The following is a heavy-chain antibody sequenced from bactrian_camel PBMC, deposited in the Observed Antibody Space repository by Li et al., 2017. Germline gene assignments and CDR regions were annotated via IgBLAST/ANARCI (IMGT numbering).Heavy chain of an antibody. D-gene: IGHD2*01. Sequence: HVQLVESGGGSVQAGGSLRLSWVVTRDTYTSNCIAWFRQTPGKEREGVASLASDGSSIYANSLKGRFSISKDNARNWLDLQMDSLKPEDTAMYYCAAHRGERGGISCLRRGPDEYSDWGQGTQVTVS. J-gene: IGHJ4*01. CDR1: RDTYTSNC. V-gene: IGHV3S53*01. CDR3: AAHRGERGGISCLRRGPDEYSD. CDR2: LASDGSS.